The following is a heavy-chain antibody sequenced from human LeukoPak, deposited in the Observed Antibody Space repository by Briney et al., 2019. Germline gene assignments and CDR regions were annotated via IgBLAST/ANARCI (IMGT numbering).Heavy chain of an antibody. CDR3: ARLNLWNGHWDHFEH. Sequence: GESLKISCKGSGYSFTSYWIGWVRQMPGKGLEWMGIIDPHDSDTRYSPSFQGQVTMSADKSVNTAYLQWSSLKASDTAMYFCARLNLWNGHWDHFEHWGQGTLVTVSS. D-gene: IGHD1-1*01. CDR1: GYSFTSYW. V-gene: IGHV5-51*01. J-gene: IGHJ4*02. CDR2: IDPHDSDT.